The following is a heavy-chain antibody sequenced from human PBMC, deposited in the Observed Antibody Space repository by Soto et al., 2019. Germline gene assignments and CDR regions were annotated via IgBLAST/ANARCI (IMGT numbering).Heavy chain of an antibody. Sequence: GASVKVSCKASGYTFTGYYMHWVRQAPGQGLEWMGWINANSGGTNYAQKFRGRVTMTSDTSISTAYMELSRLRSDDTAVYYCARDSSAVGGYGMDVWGQGTTVTVSS. CDR3: ARDSSAVGGYGMDV. CDR1: GYTFTGYY. V-gene: IGHV1-2*02. J-gene: IGHJ6*02. CDR2: INANSGGT. D-gene: IGHD3-10*01.